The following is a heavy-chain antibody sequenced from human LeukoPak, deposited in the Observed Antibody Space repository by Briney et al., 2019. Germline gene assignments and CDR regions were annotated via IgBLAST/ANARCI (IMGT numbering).Heavy chain of an antibody. J-gene: IGHJ5*02. Sequence: GGSLRLSCAASGFSFSSYGTHWVRQAPGKGLEWVAFIRYDGSNKYYADSVKGRFTISRDNSKNTLYLQMNSLRAEDTAVYYCAKELVSSTVTGDWFDPWGQGTLVTVSS. D-gene: IGHD4-17*01. CDR3: AKELVSSTVTGDWFDP. CDR1: GFSFSSYG. V-gene: IGHV3-30*02. CDR2: IRYDGSNK.